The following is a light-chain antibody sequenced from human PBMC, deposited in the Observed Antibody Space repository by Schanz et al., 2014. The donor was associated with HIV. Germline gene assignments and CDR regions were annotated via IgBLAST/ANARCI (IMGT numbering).Light chain of an antibody. CDR1: SSDVGGYYY. V-gene: IGLV2-14*01. Sequence: QSALTQPASVSGSPGQSITISCTGTSSDVGGYYYVSWYQQHPGKAPKLMIYDVSRRPSGVSDRFSGSKSGNTASLSIAGLQAEDEADYFCCSYVHFTRTVVFGGGTKLTVL. CDR2: DVS. J-gene: IGLJ2*01. CDR3: CSYVHFTRTVV.